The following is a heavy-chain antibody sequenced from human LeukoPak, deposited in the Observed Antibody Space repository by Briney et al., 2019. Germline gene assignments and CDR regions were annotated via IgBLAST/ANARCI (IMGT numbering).Heavy chain of an antibody. V-gene: IGHV4-59*08. CDR1: SGSISNYY. CDR2: IYYTGST. Sequence: SQTLSLTCTVSSGSISNYYWSWIRQPPEKGLEWIGYIYYTGSTNYDPSLKSRLTISVDTSKNQFSLDLSSVTAADTAVYYCARTYGDPRRGYFDYWGQGTLVTVSS. D-gene: IGHD4-17*01. CDR3: ARTYGDPRRGYFDY. J-gene: IGHJ4*02.